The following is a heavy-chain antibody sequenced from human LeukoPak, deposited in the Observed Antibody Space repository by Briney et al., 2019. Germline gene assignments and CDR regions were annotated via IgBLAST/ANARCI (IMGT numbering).Heavy chain of an antibody. Sequence: PSETLSLTCTVSGGSVSSANSYWTWIRQPPGRGPGWIGYISSSGTTKYNPSLKSRVTISSDTSKNQFSLKVTSVTAADTAVYYCARWDYYYAMDVWGKGTTVDVSS. V-gene: IGHV4-61*01. CDR1: GGSVSSANSY. CDR2: ISSSGTT. CDR3: ARWDYYYAMDV. J-gene: IGHJ6*04.